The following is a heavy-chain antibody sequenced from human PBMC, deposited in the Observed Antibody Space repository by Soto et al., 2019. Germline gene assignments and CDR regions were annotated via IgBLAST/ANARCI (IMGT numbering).Heavy chain of an antibody. Sequence: QVQLVQSGAEVKKPGSSVKVSCKASGCTFSSYAISWVRQAPGQGLEWMGVIIPICGTANYAQKFQGRVKIQGDESTSTASMELRGLRSEGRPGYEGAGELVRADSYGASKSYFDYWGQGTLVTVSS. V-gene: IGHV1-69*12. D-gene: IGHD5-18*01. J-gene: IGHJ4*02. CDR1: GCTFSSYA. CDR2: IIPICGTA. CDR3: AGELVRADSYGASKSYFDY.